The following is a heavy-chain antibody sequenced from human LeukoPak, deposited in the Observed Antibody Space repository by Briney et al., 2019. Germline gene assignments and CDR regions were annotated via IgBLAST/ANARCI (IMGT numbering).Heavy chain of an antibody. J-gene: IGHJ4*02. D-gene: IGHD3-22*01. CDR2: IKQDGSDK. Sequence: GGPLTLSCTASGFHFSCFWMTWVRQAPGKGLEWVANIKQDGSDKSYVDSVKGRYTISRDNAKNSLFLQMNSLRVDDTAVYYCAKARPDYYDITGYPNSFDYWGQGTLVAVSS. CDR1: GFHFSCFW. CDR3: AKARPDYYDITGYPNSFDY. V-gene: IGHV3-7*01.